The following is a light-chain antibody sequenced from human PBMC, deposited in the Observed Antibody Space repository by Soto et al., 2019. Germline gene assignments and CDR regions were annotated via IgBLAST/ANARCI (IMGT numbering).Light chain of an antibody. V-gene: IGLV2-14*03. J-gene: IGLJ1*01. CDR2: NVS. CDR1: TSDFNYYNS. Sequence: QSVLTQPASVSGSPGQSSSISCTGTTSDFNYYNSVSWYQHHPGQAPKLMIYNVSNRPSGVSYRFSGSKSGNTASLTISGLQAEDEADYYCTSYTSSTTYFFGTGTKVTVL. CDR3: TSYTSSTTYF.